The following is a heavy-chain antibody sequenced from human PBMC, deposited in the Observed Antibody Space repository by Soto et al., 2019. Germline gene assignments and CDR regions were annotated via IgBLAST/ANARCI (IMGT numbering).Heavy chain of an antibody. J-gene: IGHJ6*02. CDR2: MNPNSGNT. CDR1: GYTFTSYD. CDR3: ASAMYYDFWSGYSPYYYGMDV. V-gene: IGHV1-8*01. Sequence: ASVKVSCKASGYTFTSYDINWVRQATGQGLEWMGWMNPNSGNTGYAQKLQGRVTMTRNTSISTAYMELSSLRSEDTAVYYCASAMYYDFWSGYSPYYYGMDVWGQGTTVTVSS. D-gene: IGHD3-3*01.